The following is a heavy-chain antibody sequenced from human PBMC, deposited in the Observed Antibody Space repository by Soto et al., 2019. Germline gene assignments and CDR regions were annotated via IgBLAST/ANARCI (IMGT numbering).Heavy chain of an antibody. D-gene: IGHD6-13*01. V-gene: IGHV3-23*01. CDR3: AKGRGSSWNADY. CDR1: GFTFRSYA. Sequence: EVQLLESGGGLVQPGGSLRLSCVASGFTFRSYAMSWVRRAPGKGLEWVSAISGSGNTSYFADSVRGRFTISRDNSKDTLYLPLNNLRVDDTAEYFCAKGRGSSWNADYWGQGTLVTVAS. CDR2: ISGSGNTS. J-gene: IGHJ4*02.